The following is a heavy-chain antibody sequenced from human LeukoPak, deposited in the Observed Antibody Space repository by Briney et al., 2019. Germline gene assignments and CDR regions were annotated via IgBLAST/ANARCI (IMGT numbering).Heavy chain of an antibody. CDR3: ARDRPAARGYYFDY. V-gene: IGHV4-4*07. D-gene: IGHD2-2*01. J-gene: IGHJ4*02. CDR1: GGSISSYY. CDR2: IYTSGST. Sequence: SETLSLTCTVSGGSISSYYWSWIRQPAGKGLEWIWRIYTSGSTNYNPSLKSRVTMSVDTSKNQFSLKLSSVTAADTAVYYCARDRPAARGYYFDYWGQGTLVTVSS.